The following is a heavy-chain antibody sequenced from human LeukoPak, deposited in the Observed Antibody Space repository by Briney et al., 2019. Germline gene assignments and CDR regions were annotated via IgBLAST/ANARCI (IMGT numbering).Heavy chain of an antibody. CDR3: ARGGNRFGGFYFDY. CDR1: ADSLSSGGHS. V-gene: IGHV4-31*03. D-gene: IGHD3-10*01. J-gene: IGHJ4*02. Sequence: SQTLSLTCTVSADSLSSGGHSWAWIRQFPGKGLESIGFIHHSGRSRHNPSLKDRVAISVDTSRKQFALKLSSVTAADTAMYYCARGGNRFGGFYFDYWGQGIQVIVSS. CDR2: IHHSGRS.